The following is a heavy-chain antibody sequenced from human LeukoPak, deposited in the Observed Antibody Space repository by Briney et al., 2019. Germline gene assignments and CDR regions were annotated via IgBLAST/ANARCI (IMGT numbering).Heavy chain of an antibody. CDR3: AKDSRSGWYGGNFQQ. D-gene: IGHD6-19*01. J-gene: IGHJ1*01. CDR1: GFTFNTYA. CDR2: ISYDGSNK. V-gene: IGHV3-30-3*01. Sequence: GGSLRLSCAASGFTFNTYAMHWVRQAPGKGLEWVAVISYDGSNKYYADSVKGRSTISRDNAKNSLYLQMNSLRVEDTAVYYCAKDSRSGWYGGNFQQWGQGTLVTVSS.